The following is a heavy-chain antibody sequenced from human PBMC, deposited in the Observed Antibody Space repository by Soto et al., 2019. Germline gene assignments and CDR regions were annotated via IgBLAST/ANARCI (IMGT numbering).Heavy chain of an antibody. V-gene: IGHV3-23*01. D-gene: IGHD6-13*01. Sequence: EVQLLESGGGLVQPGGSLRLSCAASGFTFSSYAMSWVRQAPGKGLEWVSAISGSGGSTYYADSVKGRFTISRDNSKTTLDLRVNSLRAEDTAVYYCAKGVGGKIAAAGTDVWGQGTTVTVSS. CDR1: GFTFSSYA. CDR2: ISGSGGST. J-gene: IGHJ6*02. CDR3: AKGVGGKIAAAGTDV.